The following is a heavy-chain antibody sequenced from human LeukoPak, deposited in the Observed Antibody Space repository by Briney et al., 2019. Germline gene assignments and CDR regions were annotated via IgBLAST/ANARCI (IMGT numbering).Heavy chain of an antibody. J-gene: IGHJ6*03. CDR3: ARPPSSYYYYYMDV. CDR1: GVMFNSDS. V-gene: IGHV3-21*01. Sequence: GGSLRLSCAPSGVMFNSDSMNWGRAGPGEGLEWISTISSSSSFIYYSDSVKGRFSISRDNAENSLYLQMNSLRVEDTAVYYCARPPSSYYYYYMDVWGEGTTVTVSS. D-gene: IGHD2-2*01. CDR2: ISSSSSFI.